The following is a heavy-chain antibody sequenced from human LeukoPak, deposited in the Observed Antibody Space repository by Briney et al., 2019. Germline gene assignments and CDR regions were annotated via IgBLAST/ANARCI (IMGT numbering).Heavy chain of an antibody. CDR1: GFTFSSYG. CDR3: ARDRHVETVMERAYFYYYMDV. D-gene: IGHD5-18*01. J-gene: IGHJ6*03. V-gene: IGHV3-30*02. Sequence: PGGSLRLSCAASGFTFSSYGMHWVRQAPGKGLEWVAFIRYDGSNKYYADSVKGRFTISRDNSKNTLYLQMNSLRAEDTAVYYCARDRHVETVMERAYFYYYMDVWGKGTTVTVSS. CDR2: IRYDGSNK.